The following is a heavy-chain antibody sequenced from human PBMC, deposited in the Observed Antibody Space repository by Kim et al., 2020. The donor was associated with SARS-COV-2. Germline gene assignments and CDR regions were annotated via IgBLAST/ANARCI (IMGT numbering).Heavy chain of an antibody. D-gene: IGHD3-9*01. CDR2: VYYTGST. Sequence: SETLSLTCSVSGGSIRSYHWSWLRQAPGKGLEWIGSVYYTGSTNYNPSLKSRVTMSVDTSKNQFSLKLRSVTAADTASYYCVRDRGYEILTGSYSDFYYMDVWGKGTSVTVSS. V-gene: IGHV4-59*01. CDR3: VRDRGYEILTGSYSDFYYMDV. CDR1: GGSIRSYH. J-gene: IGHJ6*03.